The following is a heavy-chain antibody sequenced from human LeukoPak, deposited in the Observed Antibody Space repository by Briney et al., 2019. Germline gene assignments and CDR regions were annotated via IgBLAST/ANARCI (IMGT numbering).Heavy chain of an antibody. V-gene: IGHV4-39*01. CDR3: ARPGLDSSGYYDY. CDR1: GGSISSSSYY. Sequence: SETLSLTCTVSGGSISSSSYYWGWIRPPPGKGLEWIGSIYYSGSTYYNPSLKSRVTISVDTSKNQFSLKLSSVTAADTAVYYCARPGLDSSGYYDYWGQGTLVTVSS. D-gene: IGHD3-22*01. J-gene: IGHJ4*02. CDR2: IYYSGST.